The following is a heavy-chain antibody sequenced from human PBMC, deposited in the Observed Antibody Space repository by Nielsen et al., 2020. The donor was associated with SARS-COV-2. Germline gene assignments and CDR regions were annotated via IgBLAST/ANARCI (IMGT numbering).Heavy chain of an antibody. CDR1: EVTFRSHD. D-gene: IGHD5-18*01. V-gene: IGHV3-33*06. J-gene: IGHJ4*02. CDR2: IWYDGTNK. CDR3: AKDGWIQLWLRPSLALDYFDY. Sequence: GESLKISCVASEVTFRSHDMQWVRQAPGKGLECVARIWYDGTNKYYADSVQGRFTISRDNSKNTVYLQMNSLRGDDTAVYYCAKDGWIQLWLRPSLALDYFDYWGQGTLVTVSS.